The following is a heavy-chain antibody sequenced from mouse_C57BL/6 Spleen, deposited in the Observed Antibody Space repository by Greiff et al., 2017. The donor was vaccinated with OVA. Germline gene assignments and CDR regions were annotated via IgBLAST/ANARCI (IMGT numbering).Heavy chain of an antibody. Sequence: EVKVEESGGGLVKPGGSLKLSCAASGFTFSDYGMHWVRQAPEKGLEWVAYISSGSSTIYYADTVKGRFTISRDNAKNTLFLQMTSLRSEDTAMYYCARRGYSSGYEAGAMDYWGQGTSVTVSS. D-gene: IGHD3-2*02. J-gene: IGHJ4*01. V-gene: IGHV5-17*01. CDR2: ISSGSSTI. CDR3: ARRGYSSGYEAGAMDY. CDR1: GFTFSDYG.